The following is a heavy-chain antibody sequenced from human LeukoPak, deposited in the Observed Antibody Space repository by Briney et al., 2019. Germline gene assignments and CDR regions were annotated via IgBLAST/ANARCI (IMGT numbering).Heavy chain of an antibody. CDR1: GGSIRSYY. V-gene: IGHV4-59*01. CDR3: ARYYGGVGAAFDI. CDR2: IYYSGST. Sequence: SETLSLTCTVSGGSIRSYYWSWIRQPPGKGLEWIGYIYYSGSTNYNPSLKSRVTISVDTSKNQFSLKLSSVTAADTAVYYCARYYGGVGAAFDIWGQGTMVTVSS. J-gene: IGHJ3*02. D-gene: IGHD1-26*01.